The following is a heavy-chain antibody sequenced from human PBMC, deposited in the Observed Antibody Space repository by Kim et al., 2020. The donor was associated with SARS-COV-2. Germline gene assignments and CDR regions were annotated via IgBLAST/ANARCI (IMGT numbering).Heavy chain of an antibody. CDR3: TTAPYDLIVVVPAAIV. Sequence: GGSLRLSCAASGFTFSNAWMSWVRQAPGKGLEWVGRIKSKTDGGTTDDAAPVKGRFTISRDDSKNTLYLQMNSLKIEDTAVYYCTTAPYDLIVVVPAAIVWGQGTLVTVSS. V-gene: IGHV3-15*01. J-gene: IGHJ4*02. D-gene: IGHD2-2*01. CDR2: IKSKTDGGTT. CDR1: GFTFSNAW.